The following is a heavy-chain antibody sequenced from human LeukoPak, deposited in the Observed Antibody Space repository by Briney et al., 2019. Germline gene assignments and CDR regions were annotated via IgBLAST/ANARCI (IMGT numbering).Heavy chain of an antibody. Sequence: SETLSLTCSVSGGSISSYYWSWIRQPPGKGLEWIGYIYYSGSTNYNPSLKSRVTISVDTSKNQFSLKLSSVTAADTAVYYCARDLGRYYGMDVWGQGTTVTVSS. J-gene: IGHJ6*02. V-gene: IGHV4-59*01. CDR2: IYYSGST. CDR1: GGSISSYY. CDR3: ARDLGRYYGMDV.